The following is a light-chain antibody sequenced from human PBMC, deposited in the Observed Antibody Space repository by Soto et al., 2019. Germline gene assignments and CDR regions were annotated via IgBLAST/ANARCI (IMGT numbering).Light chain of an antibody. CDR3: CSYAGSYTVRV. CDR2: DVS. Sequence: QSALTQPRSVSGSPGQSVTISCTGTSSDVGGYNYVSWYQQPPGTAPKLMIYDVSKRPSGVPDRFSGSKSGNTASLTISGLQAEAEADYYCCSYAGSYTVRVFGGGTKLTVL. CDR1: SSDVGGYNY. V-gene: IGLV2-11*01. J-gene: IGLJ3*02.